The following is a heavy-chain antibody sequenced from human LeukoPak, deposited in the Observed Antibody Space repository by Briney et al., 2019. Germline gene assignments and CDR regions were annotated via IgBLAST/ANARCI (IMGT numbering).Heavy chain of an antibody. V-gene: IGHV3-21*01. CDR1: GFTFSSYW. CDR3: ARDPNYYDSSGYYPED. J-gene: IGHJ4*02. Sequence: GGSLRLSCAASGFTFSSYWMSWVRQAPGKGLEWVSSISSSSSYIYYADSVKGRFTISRDNAKNSLYLQMNSLRAEDTAVYYCARDPNYYDSSGYYPEDWGQGTLVTVSS. D-gene: IGHD3-22*01. CDR2: ISSSSSYI.